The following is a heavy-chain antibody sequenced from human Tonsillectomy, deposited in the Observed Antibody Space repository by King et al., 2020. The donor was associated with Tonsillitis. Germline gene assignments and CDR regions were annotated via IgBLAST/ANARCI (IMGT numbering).Heavy chain of an antibody. J-gene: IGHJ5*02. V-gene: IGHV4-30-2*01. Sequence: QLQESGSGLVRPSQTLSLTCAVSGDSISSGGYSWSWIRQPPGKGLEWIGYIYQSGSTYYNPSLKSRVTISIDRSKNQFSLKLTSVTAADTAVYFCARDERGTSQTWGQGTLVTVSS. CDR3: ARDERGTSQT. CDR2: IYQSGST. CDR1: GDSISSGGYS. D-gene: IGHD1-26*01.